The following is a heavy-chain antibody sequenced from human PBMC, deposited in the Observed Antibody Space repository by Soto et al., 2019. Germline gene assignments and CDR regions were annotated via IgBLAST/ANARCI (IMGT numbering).Heavy chain of an antibody. Sequence: PGESLKISCKGSGYSFTTYWISWVRQMPGKGLEWMGRIDPSDSYTNYSPSFQGHVTISADKSISTAYLQWSSLKASDTAMYYCARIEYDFWSGYYSPGDYWGQGTLVTVSS. CDR1: GYSFTTYW. CDR2: IDPSDSYT. J-gene: IGHJ4*02. D-gene: IGHD3-3*01. CDR3: ARIEYDFWSGYYSPGDY. V-gene: IGHV5-10-1*01.